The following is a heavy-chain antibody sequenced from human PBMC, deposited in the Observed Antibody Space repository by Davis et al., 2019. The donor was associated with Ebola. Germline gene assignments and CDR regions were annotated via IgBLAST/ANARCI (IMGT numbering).Heavy chain of an antibody. V-gene: IGHV1-3*01. D-gene: IGHD1-1*01. Sequence: SVKVSCKASGYTFTSYAMHWVRQAPGQRLEWMGWINAGNGNTKYSQKFQGRVTITRDTSASTAYMELSSLRSEDTAVYYCARDRRWNNWFDPWGQGTLVTVSS. CDR1: GYTFTSYA. J-gene: IGHJ5*02. CDR3: ARDRRWNNWFDP. CDR2: INAGNGNT.